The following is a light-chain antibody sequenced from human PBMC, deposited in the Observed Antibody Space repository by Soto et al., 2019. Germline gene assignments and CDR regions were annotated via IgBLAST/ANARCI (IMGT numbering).Light chain of an antibody. J-gene: IGKJ5*01. CDR2: KES. CDR3: QQYKRYPRT. V-gene: IGKV1-5*03. Sequence: DIQMTQSPSTLSASIGDRVTITCRASENIDDRLAWYQQKPGNAREFLIYKESNVGGGVQSRFSGSGCGTEFTLVINGLQPDDFASYYCQQYKRYPRTFGQGTRLETK. CDR1: ENIDDR.